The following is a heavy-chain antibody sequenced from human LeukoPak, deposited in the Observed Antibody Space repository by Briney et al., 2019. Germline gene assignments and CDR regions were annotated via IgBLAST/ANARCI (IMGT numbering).Heavy chain of an antibody. CDR2: IYYSGTT. V-gene: IGHV4-39*07. CDR3: ARTYYYDSSLSGAFDI. Sequence: SETLSLTCTASSGSISSRSYYWGWIRQPPGKGLEWIGSIYYSGTTYYKPSLKSRVTISVDTSKNQFSLKLSSVTAADTAVYYCARTYYYDSSLSGAFDIWGQGTMVTVSS. CDR1: SGSISSRSYY. D-gene: IGHD3-22*01. J-gene: IGHJ3*02.